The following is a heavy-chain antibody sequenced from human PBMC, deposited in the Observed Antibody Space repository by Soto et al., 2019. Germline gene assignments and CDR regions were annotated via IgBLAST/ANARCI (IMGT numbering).Heavy chain of an antibody. D-gene: IGHD3-3*01. Sequence: EVQVMESGGGLVQPGRSLRLSCAASGFTFSNYALTWVRQAPGKGLEWVSAISGGGDRTYYADSVKGRFTISRDKSKNTVYLQLNSLRVEDTALYYCARALGYDFWSGHSEMDVWGQGTTVTVSS. CDR1: GFTFSNYA. CDR3: ARALGYDFWSGHSEMDV. CDR2: ISGGGDRT. J-gene: IGHJ6*02. V-gene: IGHV3-23*01.